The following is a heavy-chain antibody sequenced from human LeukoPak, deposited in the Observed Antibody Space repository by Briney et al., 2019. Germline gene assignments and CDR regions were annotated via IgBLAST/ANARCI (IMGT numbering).Heavy chain of an antibody. D-gene: IGHD1-26*01. CDR2: INPNSGGT. CDR1: GYTFTGYY. CDR3: ARDGGPSGSYSDY. V-gene: IGHV1-2*02. Sequence: GASVKVSCKASGYTFTGYYMHWVRQAPGQGLEWTGWINPNSGGTNYAQKFQGRVTMTRDTSISTAYMELSRLRSDDTAVYYCARDGGPSGSYSDYWGQGTLVTVSS. J-gene: IGHJ4*02.